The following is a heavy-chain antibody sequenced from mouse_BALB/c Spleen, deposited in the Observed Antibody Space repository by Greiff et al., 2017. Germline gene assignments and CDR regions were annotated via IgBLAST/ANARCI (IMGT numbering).Heavy chain of an antibody. CDR1: GYTFTSYY. J-gene: IGHJ4*01. V-gene: IGHV1S81*02. Sequence: VKLVESGAELVKPGASVKLSCKASGYTFTSYYMYWVKQRPGQGLEWIGGINTSNGGTNFNEKFKSKATLTVDKSSSTAYMQLSSLTSEDSAVYYCTRGRAYDDYAMAYWGQGTSVTVSS. CDR2: INTSNGGT. CDR3: TRGRAYDDYAMAY. D-gene: IGHD2-12*01.